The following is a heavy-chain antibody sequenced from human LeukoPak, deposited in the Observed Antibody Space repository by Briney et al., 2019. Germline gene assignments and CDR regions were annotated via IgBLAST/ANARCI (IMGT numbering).Heavy chain of an antibody. CDR2: IYYSGST. J-gene: IGHJ6*03. CDR3: ARLGSTLVYYYYMDV. Sequence: SETLSLTCTVSGGSISSSSYYWGWTRQPPGKGLEWIGSIYYSGSTYYNPSLKSRVTISVDTSKNQFSLKLSSVTAADTAVYYCARLGSTLVYYYYMDVWGKGTTVAVSS. D-gene: IGHD5/OR15-5a*01. CDR1: GGSISSSSYY. V-gene: IGHV4-39*01.